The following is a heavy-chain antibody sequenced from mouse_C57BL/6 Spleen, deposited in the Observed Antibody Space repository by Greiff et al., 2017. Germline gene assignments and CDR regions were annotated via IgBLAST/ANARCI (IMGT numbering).Heavy chain of an antibody. J-gene: IGHJ4*01. V-gene: IGHV1-69*01. CDR1: GYTFTSYW. Sequence: VQLQQSGAELVMPGASVKLSCTASGYTFTSYWMHWVKQRPGQGLEWIGEIDPSDSYTNYNQKFKGKSTLTVDKSSSTAYMQLSSLTSEDSAVYYCARGFTTGYYYAMDYWGQGTSVTVSS. CDR2: IDPSDSYT. CDR3: ARGFTTGYYYAMDY. D-gene: IGHD2-12*01.